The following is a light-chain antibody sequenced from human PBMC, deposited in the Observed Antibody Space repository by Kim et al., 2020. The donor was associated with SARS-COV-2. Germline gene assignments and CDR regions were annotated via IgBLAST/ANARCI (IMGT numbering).Light chain of an antibody. CDR1: GSDVGGYNY. V-gene: IGLV2-8*01. CDR2: EVS. CDR3: SSYAGSNNLV. Sequence: SVTDSCTGTGSDVGGYNYVSWYQQHPGKAPKLMIYEVSKRPSGVPDRFSGSKSGNTASLTVSGLQAEDEADYYCSSYAGSNNLVFGGGTQLTVL. J-gene: IGLJ2*01.